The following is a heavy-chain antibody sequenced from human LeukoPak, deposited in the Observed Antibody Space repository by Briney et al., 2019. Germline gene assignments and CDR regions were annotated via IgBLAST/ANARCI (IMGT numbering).Heavy chain of an antibody. CDR1: GGSFSGYY. J-gene: IGHJ3*02. CDR2: INHSGST. D-gene: IGHD5-18*01. V-gene: IGHV4-34*01. CDR3: ARHIGDNYGPNGHAFDI. Sequence: SETLSLTCAVYGGSFSGYYWSWIRQPPGKGLEWIGEINHSGSTNYNPSLKSRVTISVDTSKNQFSLKLSSVTAADTALYYCARHIGDNYGPNGHAFDIWGQGTMVTVSS.